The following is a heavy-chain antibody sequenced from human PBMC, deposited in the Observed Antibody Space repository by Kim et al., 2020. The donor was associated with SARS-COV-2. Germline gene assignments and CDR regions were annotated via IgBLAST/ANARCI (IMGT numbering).Heavy chain of an antibody. CDR2: ISSNGGST. D-gene: IGHD3-9*01. CDR1: GFTFSSYA. CDR3: AREVRLGAFDI. V-gene: IGHV3-64*01. Sequence: GGSLRLSCAASGFTFSSYAMHWVRQAPGKGLEYVSAISSNGGSTYYANSVKGRFTISRDNSKNTLYLQMGSLRAEDMAVYYCAREVRLGAFDIWGQGTM. J-gene: IGHJ3*02.